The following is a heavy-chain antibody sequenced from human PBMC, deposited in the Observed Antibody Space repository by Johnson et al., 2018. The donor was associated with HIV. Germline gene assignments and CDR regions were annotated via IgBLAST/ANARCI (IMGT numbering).Heavy chain of an antibody. CDR3: AKSVVVVLVGDNDDAFDI. J-gene: IGHJ3*02. CDR2: ISHDERIE. D-gene: IGHD2-21*01. CDR1: GFTVSNNY. V-gene: IGHV3-30*18. Sequence: QVQLVESGGGLIQPGGSLRLSCAASGFTVSNNYMSWVRQAPGKGLEWVAFISHDERIEHYADSVRGRFTISRDNSWNTLYLQMNNLTSEDTAVYYCAKSVVVVLVGDNDDAFDIWGQGTMVTVSS.